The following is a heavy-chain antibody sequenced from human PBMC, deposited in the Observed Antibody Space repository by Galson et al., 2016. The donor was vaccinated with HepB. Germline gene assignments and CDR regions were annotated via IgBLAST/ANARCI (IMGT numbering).Heavy chain of an antibody. Sequence: SLRLSCAASGFTFSSYAMSWVRQAPGRGLEWVSGIRGSGGDTYYADSVKGRFTISRDNSKNMVYLQMNSLRVGDTAVYYCAKDLLAVTDWGQGTLVTVSS. CDR1: GFTFSSYA. V-gene: IGHV3-23*01. CDR3: AKDLLAVTD. J-gene: IGHJ4*02. D-gene: IGHD6-19*01. CDR2: IRGSGGDT.